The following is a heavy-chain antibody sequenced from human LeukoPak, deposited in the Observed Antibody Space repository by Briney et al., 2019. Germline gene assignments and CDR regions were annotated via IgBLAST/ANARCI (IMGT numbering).Heavy chain of an antibody. CDR1: GFTFSSYE. CDR3: ARVQTTVTTLDY. Sequence: GGSLRLSCAASGFTFSSYEMNWVRQAPGKGLEWVSYISSSGSTRYYADSVKGRFTVSRDNAKNSLYLQMNSLRAEDTAVYYCARVQTTVTTLDYWGQGTLVTVSS. D-gene: IGHD4-17*01. CDR2: ISSSGSTR. V-gene: IGHV3-48*03. J-gene: IGHJ4*02.